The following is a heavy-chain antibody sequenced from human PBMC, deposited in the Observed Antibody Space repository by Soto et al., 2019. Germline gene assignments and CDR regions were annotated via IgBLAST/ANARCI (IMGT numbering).Heavy chain of an antibody. D-gene: IGHD3-3*01. V-gene: IGHV1-69*04. CDR1: GGTFSSYT. CDR3: ARDGRAVLTILSRGDWYFDL. CDR2: IIPILGIA. J-gene: IGHJ2*01. Sequence: ASVKVSCKASGGTFSSYTISWVRQAPGQGLEWMGRIIPILGIANYAQKFQGRVTITADKSTSTAYMELSSLRSEDTAVYYCARDGRAVLTILSRGDWYFDLWGRGTLVTVSS.